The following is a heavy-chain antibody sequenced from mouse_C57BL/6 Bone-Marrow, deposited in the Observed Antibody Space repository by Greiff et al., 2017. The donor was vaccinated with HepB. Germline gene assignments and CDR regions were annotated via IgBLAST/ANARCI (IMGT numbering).Heavy chain of an antibody. J-gene: IGHJ4*01. D-gene: IGHD1-1*01. CDR2: IRSKSNNYAT. Sequence: EVKLMESGGGLVQPKGSLKLSCAASGFSFNTYAMNWVRQAPGKGLEWVARIRSKSNNYATYYADSVKDRFTISRDDSESMLYLQMNNLKTEDTAMYYCVRPTVVEMDYWGQGTSVTVSS. CDR1: GFSFNTYA. V-gene: IGHV10-1*01. CDR3: VRPTVVEMDY.